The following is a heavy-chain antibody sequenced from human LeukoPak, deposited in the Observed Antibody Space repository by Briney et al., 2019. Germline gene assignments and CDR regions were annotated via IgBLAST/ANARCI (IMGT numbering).Heavy chain of an antibody. Sequence: GRSLRLSCAASGFTFDDYAMHWVRQAPGKGLEWVSGISWNSGSIGYADSVKGRFTISRDNAKNSLYLQMNSLRAEDTASYYCAKDMSFDYVWGSSSSSFDYWGQGTLVTVSS. V-gene: IGHV3-9*01. CDR2: ISWNSGSI. J-gene: IGHJ4*02. D-gene: IGHD3-16*01. CDR3: AKDMSFDYVWGSSSSSFDY. CDR1: GFTFDDYA.